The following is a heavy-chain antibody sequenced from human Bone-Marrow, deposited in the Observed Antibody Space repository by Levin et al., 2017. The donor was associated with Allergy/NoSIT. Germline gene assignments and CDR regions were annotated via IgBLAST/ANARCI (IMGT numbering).Heavy chain of an antibody. CDR2: ISPNSGGT. CDR1: GYTFTGYY. J-gene: IGHJ4*02. CDR3: ARGRGVMPSSYYFFDF. V-gene: IGHV1-2*02. Sequence: AASVKVSCKASGYTFTGYYLHWVRQAPGQGLEWMGWISPNSGGTNYAQKFQGRVTITRDTSITTAHIELSSLRCDDTAIYYCARGRGVMPSSYYFFDFWGQGTLVTVSS. D-gene: IGHD3-16*01.